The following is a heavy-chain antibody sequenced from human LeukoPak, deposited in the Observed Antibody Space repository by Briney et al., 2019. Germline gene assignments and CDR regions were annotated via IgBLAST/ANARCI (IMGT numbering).Heavy chain of an antibody. CDR1: GFTFSNCG. D-gene: IGHD2-2*01. V-gene: IGHV3-7*01. CDR2: IKQDGSEK. J-gene: IGHJ4*02. Sequence: GGSLRLSCAASGFTFSNCGMSWVRQAPGKGLEWVAYIKQDGSEKYYVDSVKGRFTISRDNAKNTLYLQMNGLRAEDTAVYYCARGLVVGPSAHSAIFDYWGQGTLVTVSS. CDR3: ARGLVVGPSAHSAIFDY.